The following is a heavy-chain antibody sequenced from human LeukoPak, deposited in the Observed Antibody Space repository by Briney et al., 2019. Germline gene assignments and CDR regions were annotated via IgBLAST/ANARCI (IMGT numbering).Heavy chain of an antibody. V-gene: IGHV3-21*01. CDR3: ARVGKSGSYYYFDY. Sequence: PGGSLRLSCAASGFTFSSYSMNWVRQAPGKGLEWVSSISSSSYIYYADSVKGRFTISRDNAKNSLYLQMNSLRAEDTAVYYCARVGKSGSYYYFDYWGQGTLVTVSS. J-gene: IGHJ4*02. D-gene: IGHD1-26*01. CDR1: GFTFSSYS. CDR2: ISSSSYI.